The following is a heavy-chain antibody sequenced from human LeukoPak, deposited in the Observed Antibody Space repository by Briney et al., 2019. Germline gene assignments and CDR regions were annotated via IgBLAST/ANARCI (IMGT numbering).Heavy chain of an antibody. D-gene: IGHD3-10*01. J-gene: IGHJ4*02. CDR2: IYYSGST. CDR3: ASTITMVRGVIITEDY. Sequence: SETLSLTCTVSGGSISSSSYYWGWIRQPPGKGLEWIGSIYYSGSTYYNPSLKSRVTISVDTSKNQFSLKLSSVTAADTAVYYCASTITMVRGVIITEDYWGRGTLVTVSS. V-gene: IGHV4-39*01. CDR1: GGSISSSSYY.